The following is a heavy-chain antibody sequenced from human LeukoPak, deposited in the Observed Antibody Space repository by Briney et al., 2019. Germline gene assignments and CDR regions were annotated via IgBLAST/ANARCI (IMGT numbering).Heavy chain of an antibody. CDR3: ARGIAAQFDY. CDR2: INHSGST. V-gene: IGHV4-34*01. CDR1: GGSFSGYY. Sequence: RSSETLSLTCAVYGGSFSGYYWSWIRQPPGKGLEWIGEINHSGSTNYNPSLKSRVTISVETAKNQFSLTLSPVTAADTAVYYCARGIAAQFDYWGQGTLVTVSS. J-gene: IGHJ4*02. D-gene: IGHD6-13*01.